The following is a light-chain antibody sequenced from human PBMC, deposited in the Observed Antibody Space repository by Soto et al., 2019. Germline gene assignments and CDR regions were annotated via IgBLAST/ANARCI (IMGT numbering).Light chain of an antibody. CDR2: DAS. V-gene: IGKV1-5*01. CDR3: QQDNSYSYT. CDR1: QSISSW. Sequence: DIQMTQSPSTLSASVGDRVTITCRASQSISSWLAWYQQKPGKAPKLLIYDASSLESGVPSRFSGSGSGTEFTITISSLQPDDFATYYCQQDNSYSYTLGHGTKLAIK. J-gene: IGKJ2*01.